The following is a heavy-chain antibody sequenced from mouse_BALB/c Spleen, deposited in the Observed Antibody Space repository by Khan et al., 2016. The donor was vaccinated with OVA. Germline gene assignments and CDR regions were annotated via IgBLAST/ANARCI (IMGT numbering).Heavy chain of an antibody. CDR3: WTSYFYGYYLDY. V-gene: IGHV5-17*02. CDR2: ISGDSNTI. D-gene: IGHD1-1*01. CDR1: GFTFSSYG. Sequence: EVQLVESGGGLVQPGGSRKLSCAASGFTFSSYGMHWVRQAPEKGLEWVAYISGDSNTIYYADTVKGRSTISSNNPKNTLFLQMTSLMSEDTARYYCWTSYFYGYYLDYWGQGTTLTVSS. J-gene: IGHJ2*01.